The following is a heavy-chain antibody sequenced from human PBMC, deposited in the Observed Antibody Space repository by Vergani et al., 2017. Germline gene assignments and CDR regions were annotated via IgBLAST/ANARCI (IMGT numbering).Heavy chain of an antibody. CDR1: GFSLSNARMG. CDR2: IFSNDEK. V-gene: IGHV2-26*01. J-gene: IGHJ4*02. Sequence: QVTLKESGPVLVKPTETLTLTCTVSGFSLSNARMGVSWIRQPPGNALEWLAHIFSNDEKSYSTSLKSRLTISKDTSKSQVVLTMTNMDPVDTATYYCARIQGGWPPYFAYWGQGTLVTVSS. D-gene: IGHD6-19*01. CDR3: ARIQGGWPPYFAY.